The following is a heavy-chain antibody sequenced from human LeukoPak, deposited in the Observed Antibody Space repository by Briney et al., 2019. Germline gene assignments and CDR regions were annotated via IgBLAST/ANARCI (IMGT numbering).Heavy chain of an antibody. D-gene: IGHD2-8*01. CDR1: GYTFTIYD. J-gene: IGHJ4*02. CDR2: MNPNSGNT. CDR3: ARDGRKLMVYGNYHFDY. V-gene: IGHV1-8*03. Sequence: ASVTVSFTASGYTFTIYDINWVRLATGQGLGWKGWMNPNSGNTGYAQKFQGRGTITRNPTISTAYVELSSLRSEDTAVYYCARDGRKLMVYGNYHFDYWGQGTQVTVSS.